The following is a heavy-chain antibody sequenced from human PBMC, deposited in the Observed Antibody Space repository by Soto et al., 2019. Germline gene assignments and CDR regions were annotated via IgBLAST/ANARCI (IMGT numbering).Heavy chain of an antibody. J-gene: IGHJ1*01. Sequence: GASVKVSCKASGGTFSSYAISWVRQAPGQGLEWMGGIIPIFGTANYAQKFQGRVTITADESTSTAYMELSSLRSEDTAVYYCASLSSSWYSKYFQHWGQGTLVTVSS. CDR1: GGTFSSYA. D-gene: IGHD6-13*01. CDR2: IIPIFGTA. V-gene: IGHV1-69*13. CDR3: ASLSSSWYSKYFQH.